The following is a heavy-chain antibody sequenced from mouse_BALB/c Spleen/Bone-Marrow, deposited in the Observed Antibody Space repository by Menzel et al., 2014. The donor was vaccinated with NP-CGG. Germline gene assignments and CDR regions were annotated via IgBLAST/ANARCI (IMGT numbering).Heavy chain of an antibody. CDR3: ARGRQLGLRSFAY. J-gene: IGHJ3*01. D-gene: IGHD3-2*01. CDR1: GYTFTDYA. V-gene: IGHV1-67*01. CDR2: ISTYSGNT. Sequence: QVQLQQSGPELVRPGVSVKISCKGSGYTFTDYAMHWVKQSYAKSLEWIGVISTYSGNTNYNQKFKGKATMTVDKSSSTAYMELARLTSEDSAIYYCARGRQLGLRSFAYWGQGTLVTVSA.